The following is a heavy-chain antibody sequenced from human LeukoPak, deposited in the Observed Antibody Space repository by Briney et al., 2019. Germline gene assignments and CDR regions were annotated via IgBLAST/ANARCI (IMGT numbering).Heavy chain of an antibody. D-gene: IGHD6-13*01. Sequence: SETLSLTCAVFGGSFSSYYWNWTRQPPGKGLEWIREINHSGSTNYNPSLKSRVTISVDTSKNQFSLKLSSVTAADTAVYYCARRGILGLYYWGQGTLVTVSS. J-gene: IGHJ4*02. CDR2: INHSGST. CDR1: GGSFSSYY. V-gene: IGHV4-34*01. CDR3: ARRGILGLYY.